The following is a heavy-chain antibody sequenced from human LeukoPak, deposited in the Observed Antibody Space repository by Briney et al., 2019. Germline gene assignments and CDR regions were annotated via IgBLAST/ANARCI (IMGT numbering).Heavy chain of an antibody. D-gene: IGHD6-13*01. CDR3: ARERGHPSTWYDY. CDR2: IFYSGNT. Sequence: SETLSLTCTVSGGSISSYYWSWIRQPPGKGLEWIGFIFYSGNTNYNPSLKSRVTMSVDTSKNQFSLKLSSVTAADTAVYYCARERGHPSTWYDYWGQGILFAVSS. CDR1: GGSISSYY. V-gene: IGHV4-59*01. J-gene: IGHJ4*02.